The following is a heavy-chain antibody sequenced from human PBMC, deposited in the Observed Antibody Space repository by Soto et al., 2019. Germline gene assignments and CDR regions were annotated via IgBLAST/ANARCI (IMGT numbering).Heavy chain of an antibody. CDR1: GGTFSSYA. CDR3: ARVHGFGELPNYYGMDV. CDR2: IIPIFGTA. D-gene: IGHD3-10*01. Sequence: QVQLVQSGAEVKKPGSSVKVSCKASGGTFSSYAISWVRQAPGQGLEWMGGIIPIFGTANYAQKFQGRVTITADESTSTAYMELSSLRSEVTAVYYCARVHGFGELPNYYGMDVWGQGTTVTVSS. J-gene: IGHJ6*02. V-gene: IGHV1-69*01.